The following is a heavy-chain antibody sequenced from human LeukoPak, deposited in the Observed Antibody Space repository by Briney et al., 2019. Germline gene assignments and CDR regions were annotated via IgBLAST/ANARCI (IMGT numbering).Heavy chain of an antibody. Sequence: GGSLRLSWAASGFTFSNYWMRWVRQAPGKGLEWVANIRGDGSEKNYVDSLKGRFTISRDNAKNSLDLQMNSLRAEDTAVYYCARYPLLDSSHFDYWGQGTLVTVSS. CDR3: ARYPLLDSSHFDY. D-gene: IGHD6-13*01. CDR2: IRGDGSEK. V-gene: IGHV3-7*01. CDR1: GFTFSNYW. J-gene: IGHJ4*02.